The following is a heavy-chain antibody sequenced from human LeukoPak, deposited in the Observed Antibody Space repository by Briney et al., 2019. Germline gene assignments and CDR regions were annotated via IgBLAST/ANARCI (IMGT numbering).Heavy chain of an antibody. V-gene: IGHV3-30*18. J-gene: IGHJ4*02. CDR2: ISYDGSNK. CDR3: AKDHHPSSGWYSHFDH. CDR1: GFTFSSYG. D-gene: IGHD6-19*01. Sequence: PGGSLRLSCAASGFTFSSYGMHWVRQAPGKGLEWVAVISYDGSNKYYADSVKGRFTISRDNSKNTLYLQMNSLRAEDTAVYYCAKDHHPSSGWYSHFDHWGQGTLVTVSS.